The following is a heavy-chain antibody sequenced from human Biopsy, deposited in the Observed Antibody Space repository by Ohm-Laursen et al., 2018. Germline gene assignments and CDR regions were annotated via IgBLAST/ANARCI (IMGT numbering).Heavy chain of an antibody. D-gene: IGHD2-15*01. J-gene: IGHJ1*01. CDR1: GYTFTGQY. CDR3: AKGQDLRGGAEYFQH. Sequence: GASVKVSCKASGYTFTGQYLHWVRQVPGQGLEWMGWINTHSGTTKFAQDFQGRVTMTRDTSIITAYMELRRLRSDDTAVYYCAKGQDLRGGAEYFQHWGQGALVTVSS. V-gene: IGHV1-2*02. CDR2: INTHSGTT.